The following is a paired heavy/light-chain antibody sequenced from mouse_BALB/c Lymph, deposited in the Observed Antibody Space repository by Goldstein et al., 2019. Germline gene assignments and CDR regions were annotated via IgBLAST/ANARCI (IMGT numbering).Heavy chain of an antibody. D-gene: IGHD2-12*01. CDR3: ARDGALREGFAY. CDR2: IRNKANGYTT. CDR1: GFTFTDYY. J-gene: IGHJ3*01. V-gene: IGHV7-3*02. Sequence: EVKLVESGGGLVQPGGSLRLSCATSGFTFTDYYMSWVRQPPGKALEWLGFIRNKANGYTTEYSASVKGRFTISRDNSQSILYLQMNTLRAEDSATYYCARDGALREGFAYWGQGTLVTVSA.
Light chain of an antibody. V-gene: IGKV3-7*01. CDR1: QSVSTSSYSY. J-gene: IGKJ1*01. Sequence: DIVLTQSPASLAVSLGQRATISCRASQSVSTSSYSYMHWYQQKPGQPPKLLIKYASNLESGVPARFSGSGSGTDFTLNIHPVEEEDTATYYCQHSWEIPWTFGGGTKLEIK. CDR3: QHSWEIPWT. CDR2: YAS.